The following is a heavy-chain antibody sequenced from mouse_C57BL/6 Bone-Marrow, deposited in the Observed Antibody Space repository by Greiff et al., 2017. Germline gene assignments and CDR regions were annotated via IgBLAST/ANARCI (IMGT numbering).Heavy chain of an antibody. Sequence: VQLQQSGAELVRPGASVKLSCTASGFNIKDDYMHWVKQRPAQGLEWIGWIDPENGDTEYASKFQGKATITADTSSNTAYLQLSSLTSEDTAVYYCTTWGWLLYYFDYWGQGTTLTVSS. CDR2: IDPENGDT. CDR3: TTWGWLLYYFDY. J-gene: IGHJ2*01. CDR1: GFNIKDDY. V-gene: IGHV14-4*01. D-gene: IGHD2-3*01.